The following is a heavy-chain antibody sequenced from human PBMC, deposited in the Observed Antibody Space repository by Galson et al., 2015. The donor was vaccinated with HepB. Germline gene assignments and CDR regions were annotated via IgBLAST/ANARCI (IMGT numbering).Heavy chain of an antibody. J-gene: IGHJ6*02. V-gene: IGHV3-30*18. CDR3: AKTGGYYYLMMDYGMHD. CDR1: GFTFSSYG. CDR2: ISYDGSNK. D-gene: IGHD3-22*01. Sequence: SLRLSCAASGFTFSSYGMHWVRQAPGKGLEWVAVISYDGSNKYYADSVKGRFTISRDNSKNTLYLQMNSLRAEDTAVYYCAKTGGYYYLMMDYGMHDWGQGTTVTASS.